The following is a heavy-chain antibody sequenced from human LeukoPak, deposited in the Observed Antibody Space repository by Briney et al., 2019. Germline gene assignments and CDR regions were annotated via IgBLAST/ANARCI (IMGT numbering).Heavy chain of an antibody. D-gene: IGHD3-3*01. CDR3: AKGDDFWSAYYNAFDI. J-gene: IGHJ3*02. CDR1: GFTFSSYA. V-gene: IGHV3-23*01. CDR2: ISGSGGSA. Sequence: GGSLRLSCAASGFTFSSYAMSWVRQAPGKGLEWVSAISGSGGSAYYADSVKGRFTISRDNSKNTLYLQMNSLRAEDTAVYYCAKGDDFWSAYYNAFDIWGQGTMVTVSS.